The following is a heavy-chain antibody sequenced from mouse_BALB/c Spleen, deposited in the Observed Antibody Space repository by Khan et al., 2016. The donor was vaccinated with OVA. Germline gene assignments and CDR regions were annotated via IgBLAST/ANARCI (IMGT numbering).Heavy chain of an antibody. V-gene: IGHV3-2*02. J-gene: IGHJ4*01. D-gene: IGHD2-3*01. Sequence: EVKLLASGPGLVKPSQSLSLTCTVTCYSITSDYAWNWIRQFPGNKLDWMDHISYSCSPNYNPALKSRISITRDTSKNQFFLQLNSVTTEDTATYYCARDGSRYNYAMDYWGQGTSVTVSS. CDR3: ARDGSRYNYAMDY. CDR1: CYSITSDYA. CDR2: ISYSCSP.